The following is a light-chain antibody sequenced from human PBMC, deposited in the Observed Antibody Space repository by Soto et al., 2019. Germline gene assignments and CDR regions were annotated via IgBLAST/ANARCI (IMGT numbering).Light chain of an antibody. Sequence: EIVLTQSPATLSLSPGEIATLSCRASQSVYTYLAWYQQKSGQAPRLLIYDASSRATGIPARFSGSGSGTDFTLTISSLEPEDFAVYFCQQRSNWPGLTFGGGTKVEIK. V-gene: IGKV3-11*01. CDR3: QQRSNWPGLT. J-gene: IGKJ4*01. CDR2: DAS. CDR1: QSVYTY.